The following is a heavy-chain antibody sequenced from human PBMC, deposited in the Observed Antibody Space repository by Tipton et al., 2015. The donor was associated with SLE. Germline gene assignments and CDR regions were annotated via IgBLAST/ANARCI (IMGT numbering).Heavy chain of an antibody. J-gene: IGHJ3*02. CDR3: VRGFDTSGTFFTFDI. CDR1: GGSISSGTYY. D-gene: IGHD1-7*01. Sequence: TLSLTCTVSGGSISSGTYYWSWIRQPAGKGLEWIGRIFASGSTNYNPSLESRVNISLDTSKNQFSLKLTAVTAADTAVYYCVRGFDTSGTFFTFDIWGQGTMVIVSS. V-gene: IGHV4-61*02. CDR2: IFASGST.